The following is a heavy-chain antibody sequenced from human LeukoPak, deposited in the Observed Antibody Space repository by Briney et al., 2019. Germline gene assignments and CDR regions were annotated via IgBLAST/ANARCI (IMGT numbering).Heavy chain of an antibody. Sequence: GGSLRLSCAASGFTFSSYSMNWVRQAPGKGLEWVSSISSSSSYIYYADSVKGRFTISRDNAKNSLYLQMNNLRAEDTAVYYCARGYCSGGSCYSEYYYYYGMDVWGQGTTVTVSS. CDR1: GFTFSSYS. J-gene: IGHJ6*02. CDR3: ARGYCSGGSCYSEYYYYYGMDV. CDR2: ISSSSSYI. V-gene: IGHV3-21*01. D-gene: IGHD2-15*01.